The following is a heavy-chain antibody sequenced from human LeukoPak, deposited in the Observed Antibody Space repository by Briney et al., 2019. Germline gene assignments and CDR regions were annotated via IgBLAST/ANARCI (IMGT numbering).Heavy chain of an antibody. D-gene: IGHD2-15*01. CDR1: GGSISSYY. V-gene: IGHV4-4*07. CDR2: IYTSGST. J-gene: IGHJ4*02. CDR3: ASRGGGYCSGGSCYGIDGSLKN. Sequence: SETLSLTCTVSGGSISSYYWSWIRQPAGKGLEWIGRIYTSGSTNYNPSLKSRVTISVDTSKNQFSLKLSSVTAADTAVYYCASRGGGYCSGGSCYGIDGSLKNWGQGTLVTVSS.